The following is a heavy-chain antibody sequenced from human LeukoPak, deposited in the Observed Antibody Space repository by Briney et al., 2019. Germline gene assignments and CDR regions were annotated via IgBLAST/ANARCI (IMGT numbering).Heavy chain of an antibody. V-gene: IGHV4-39*07. CDR2: IYYSGST. D-gene: IGHD2-8*01. Sequence: SETLSLTCTVSGGSISSSSYYWGWLRQPPGKGLEWIGSIYYSGSTYYNPSLKSRVTISVDTSKNQFSLKLSSVTAADTAVYYCAALYPPLDAFDIWGQGTMVTVSS. CDR3: AALYPPLDAFDI. CDR1: GGSISSSSYY. J-gene: IGHJ3*02.